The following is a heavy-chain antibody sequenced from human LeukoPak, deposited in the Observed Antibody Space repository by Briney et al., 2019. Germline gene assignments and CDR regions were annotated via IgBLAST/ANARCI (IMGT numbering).Heavy chain of an antibody. V-gene: IGHV4-39*01. D-gene: IGHD5-12*01. CDR1: GGSISSSSYY. Sequence: SETLSLTCTVSGGSISSSSYYWGWIRQPPGKGLEWIGSIYYSGSTYYNPSLKSRVTIPVDTSKNQFSLKPSSVTAADTAVYYCARHSSYSGYSVLRRLYYFDYWGQGTLVTVSS. J-gene: IGHJ4*02. CDR3: ARHSSYSGYSVLRRLYYFDY. CDR2: IYYSGST.